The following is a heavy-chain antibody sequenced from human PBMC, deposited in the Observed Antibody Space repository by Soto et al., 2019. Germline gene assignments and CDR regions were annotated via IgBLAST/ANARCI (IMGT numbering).Heavy chain of an antibody. J-gene: IGHJ3*01. D-gene: IGHD3-16*01. CDR1: GGSFGSSA. Sequence: QVQLVQSGADVKKPGSAVKVSCKTSGGSFGSSAISWVRQAPAQGLEWMGEIIPVIDKAKYAQNFQGRLTITADELKGTVFMELSSLRSEDSAVYFCARLRTDWGDAFELWGLGTLVTVSS. V-gene: IGHV1-69*01. CDR2: IIPVIDKA. CDR3: ARLRTDWGDAFEL.